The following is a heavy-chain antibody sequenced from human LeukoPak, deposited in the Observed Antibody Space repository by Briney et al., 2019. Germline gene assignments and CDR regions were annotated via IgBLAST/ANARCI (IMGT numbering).Heavy chain of an antibody. D-gene: IGHD6-13*01. V-gene: IGHV7-4-1*02. Sequence: ASVNVSCKASGYSFTSNAMNWVRQAPGQGLEWMGWINTNTGNPTYAQGFTGRFVFSLDTSVSTAYLQISSLKAEDTAVYYCARLTSSWHHDAFDIWGQGTMVTVSS. CDR2: INTNTGNP. J-gene: IGHJ3*02. CDR1: GYSFTSNA. CDR3: ARLTSSWHHDAFDI.